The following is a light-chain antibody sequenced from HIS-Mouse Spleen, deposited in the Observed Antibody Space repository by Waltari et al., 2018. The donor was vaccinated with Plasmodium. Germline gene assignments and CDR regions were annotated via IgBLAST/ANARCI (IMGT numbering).Light chain of an antibody. CDR1: ISSIGLNT. Sequence: QSVLTQPPSASGTPGQRVTISCSGSISSIGLNTVTWYQQLPGTAPKLLFYSNNQRPSGVPDRFSGSKSGTSASLAISGLQSEDEADYYCAAWDDSLNGVVFAGGTKLTVL. V-gene: IGLV1-44*01. CDR2: SNN. J-gene: IGLJ2*01. CDR3: AAWDDSLNGVV.